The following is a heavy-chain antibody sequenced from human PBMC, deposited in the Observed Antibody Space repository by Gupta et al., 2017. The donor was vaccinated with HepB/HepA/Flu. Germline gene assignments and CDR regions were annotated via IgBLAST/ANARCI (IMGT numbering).Heavy chain of an antibody. J-gene: IGHJ6*02. V-gene: IGHV3-48*03. CDR3: GRRLPYCGMDV. D-gene: IGHD2-21*02. Sequence: EVQLVESGGDFVQPGGSLRLSCAASGFTFYNYEFHWGRQARGKGFEWVSYIDTRGDIIHYADSGKGRGTVSRDNAKNSLYRQMNSLRADDTAVDDCGRRLPYCGMDVWGQGTAGTGSS. CDR2: IDTRGDII. CDR1: GFTFYNYE.